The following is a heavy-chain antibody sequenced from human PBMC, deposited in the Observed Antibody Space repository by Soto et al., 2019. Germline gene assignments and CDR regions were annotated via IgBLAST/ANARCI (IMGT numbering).Heavy chain of an antibody. CDR3: ARERGDTARVPEYYFDY. CDR1: GGSISSYY. CDR2: IYYSGST. J-gene: IGHJ4*02. D-gene: IGHD5-18*01. V-gene: IGHV4-59*12. Sequence: SETLSLTCTVSGGSISSYYWSWIRQPPGKGLEWIGYIYYSGSTNYNPSLKSRVTISVDTSKNQFSLKLSSVTAADTAVYYRARERGDTARVPEYYFDYWGQGTMVTVSS.